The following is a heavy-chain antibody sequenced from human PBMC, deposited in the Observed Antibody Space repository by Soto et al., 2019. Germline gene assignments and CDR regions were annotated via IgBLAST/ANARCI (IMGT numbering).Heavy chain of an antibody. J-gene: IGHJ5*02. Sequence: PSETLSLTCTVSGGSISSTTYYWDWIRQPPGEGLEEFGAMIYTENENYNPSLESRVTMSVDTSKNQFSLKLSSVTPTDTAVYYCARRSSSSLGSLFDPWGRGILVTVSS. D-gene: IGHD6-6*01. CDR1: GGSISSTTYY. CDR3: ARRSSSSLGSLFDP. V-gene: IGHV4-39*01. CDR2: MIYTENE.